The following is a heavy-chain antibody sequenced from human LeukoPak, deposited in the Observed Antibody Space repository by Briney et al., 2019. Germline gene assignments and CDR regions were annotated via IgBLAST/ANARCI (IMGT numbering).Heavy chain of an antibody. J-gene: IGHJ3*02. Sequence: PGGSLRLSCAASGFTFSSCVMHWVRQAPAKGLEWVAVIWNDRSNKYFADSVKGRFTISRDSSKNTLYLQMNSLRAEDTAVYYCASATGDNDAFDIGGEGTMVTVSS. CDR1: GFTFSSCV. CDR3: ASATGDNDAFDI. V-gene: IGHV3-33*01. D-gene: IGHD7-27*01. CDR2: IWNDRSNK.